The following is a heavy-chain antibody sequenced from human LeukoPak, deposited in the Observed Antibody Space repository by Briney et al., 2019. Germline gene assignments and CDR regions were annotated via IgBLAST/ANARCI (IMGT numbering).Heavy chain of an antibody. D-gene: IGHD2-2*01. V-gene: IGHV3-30*04. CDR2: ISYDGSTK. Sequence: GGSLRLSCAASGFTFSNYAIHWVRQAPGKGLEWVAVISYDGSTKYNADSVKGRFTISRDNAKNSLHLQMNSLRAEDTAVYYCARVRAISEFDYWGQGTLVTVSS. CDR3: ARVRAISEFDY. CDR1: GFTFSNYA. J-gene: IGHJ4*02.